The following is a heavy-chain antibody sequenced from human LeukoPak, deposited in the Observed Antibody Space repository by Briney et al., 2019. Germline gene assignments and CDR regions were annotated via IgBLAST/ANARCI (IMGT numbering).Heavy chain of an antibody. V-gene: IGHV1-69*05. J-gene: IGHJ4*02. CDR3: TRAGAPYYYDSSAASYFDY. CDR1: GGTFSSYA. D-gene: IGHD3-22*01. Sequence: SVKFSCKASGGTFSSYAISWVRQAPGQGLEWMGRIIPIFGTANYAQKFQGRVTITTDESTSTAYMELSSLRSEDTAVYYCTRAGAPYYYDSSAASYFDYWGQGTLVTVSS. CDR2: IIPIFGTA.